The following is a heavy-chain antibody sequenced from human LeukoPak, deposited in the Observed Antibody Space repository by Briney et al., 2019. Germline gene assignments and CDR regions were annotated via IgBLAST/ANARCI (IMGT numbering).Heavy chain of an antibody. Sequence: ASVNVSCKASGYTFTGYYMHWVRQAPGQGLEWMGWINPNSGGTNYAQKFQGRVTMTRDTSISTAYMELSRLRSDDTAVYYCAREGDYGDASDAFDIWGQGTMVTVSS. D-gene: IGHD4-17*01. CDR3: AREGDYGDASDAFDI. V-gene: IGHV1-2*02. CDR2: INPNSGGT. J-gene: IGHJ3*02. CDR1: GYTFTGYY.